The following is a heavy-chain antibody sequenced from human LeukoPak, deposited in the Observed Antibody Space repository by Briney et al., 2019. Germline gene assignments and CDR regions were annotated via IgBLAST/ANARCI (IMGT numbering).Heavy chain of an antibody. J-gene: IGHJ4*02. D-gene: IGHD6-19*01. Sequence: GGSLRLSCAASGFTFSSYAMSWVRQAPGKGLEWVSAFSGSGGSTYYADSVKGRFTISRDNSKNTLYLQMNSLRAEDTAVYYCAKDKFGGWPSPGNDYWGQGTLVTVSS. CDR3: AKDKFGGWPSPGNDY. CDR1: GFTFSSYA. V-gene: IGHV3-23*01. CDR2: FSGSGGST.